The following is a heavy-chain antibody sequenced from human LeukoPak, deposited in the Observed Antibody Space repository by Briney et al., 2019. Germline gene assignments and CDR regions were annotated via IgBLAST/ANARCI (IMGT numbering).Heavy chain of an antibody. Sequence: GGSLRLSCAASGFTFSSYSMNWVRQAPGKGLEWVSYISSSSSTIYYADSVKGRFAISRDNAKNSLYLQMNSLRAEDTAVYYCATSIVPALYYFDYWGQGTLVTVSS. J-gene: IGHJ4*02. V-gene: IGHV3-48*04. CDR3: ATSIVPALYYFDY. D-gene: IGHD2-2*01. CDR1: GFTFSSYS. CDR2: ISSSSSTI.